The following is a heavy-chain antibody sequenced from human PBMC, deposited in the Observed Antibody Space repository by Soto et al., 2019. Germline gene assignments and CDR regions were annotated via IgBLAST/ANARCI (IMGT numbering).Heavy chain of an antibody. CDR2: IRSKANSYAT. CDR3: TRHREYSYGFSSDY. Sequence: EVQLVESGGGLVQPGGSLKLSCAASGFTFSGSAMHWVRQASGKGLEWVGRIRSKANSYATAYAASVKGRFTISRDDSKNTAYLQMNSLKTEDTAVYYCTRHREYSYGFSSDYWGQGTLVTVSS. J-gene: IGHJ4*02. D-gene: IGHD5-18*01. V-gene: IGHV3-73*02. CDR1: GFTFSGSA.